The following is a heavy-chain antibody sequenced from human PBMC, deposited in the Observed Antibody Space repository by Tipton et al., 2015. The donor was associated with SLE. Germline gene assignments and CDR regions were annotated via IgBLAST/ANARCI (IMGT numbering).Heavy chain of an antibody. V-gene: IGHV4-34*01. CDR1: GGSFSGYY. Sequence: LRLSCAVYGGSFSGYYWSWIRQPPGKGLEWIGEINHSGSTNYNPSLKSRVTISVDTSKNQFSLKLSSVTAADTAVYYCASRGDYGDYVSGYWYFDPWGRGTLVTVSS. CDR2: INHSGST. D-gene: IGHD4-17*01. J-gene: IGHJ2*01. CDR3: ASRGDYGDYVSGYWYFDP.